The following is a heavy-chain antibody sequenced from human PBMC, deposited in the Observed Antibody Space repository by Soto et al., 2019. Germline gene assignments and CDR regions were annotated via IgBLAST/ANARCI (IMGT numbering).Heavy chain of an antibody. V-gene: IGHV3-30*18. CDR1: GFTFSSYG. Sequence: GGSLRLSCAASGFTFSSYGMHWVRQAPGKGLEWVAVISYDGSNKYYADSVKGRFTISRDNSKNTLYLQMNSLRAEDTAVYYCAKDFHCGGDCYSPAPADYWGQGTLVTVSS. J-gene: IGHJ4*02. CDR2: ISYDGSNK. CDR3: AKDFHCGGDCYSPAPADY. D-gene: IGHD2-21*01.